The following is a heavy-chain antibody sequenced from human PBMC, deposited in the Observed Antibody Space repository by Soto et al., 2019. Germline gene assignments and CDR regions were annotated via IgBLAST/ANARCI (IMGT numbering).Heavy chain of an antibody. V-gene: IGHV3-21*01. J-gene: IGHJ6*03. CDR1: GFTFSSYS. Sequence: GGSLRLSCAASGFTFSSYSMNWVRQAPGKGLEWVSSISSSSSYIYYADSVKGRFTISRDNAKNSLYLQMNSLRAEDTAVYYCARGAGYYYYMDVWGKGTTVTVSS. CDR2: ISSSSSYI. CDR3: ARGAGYYYYMDV.